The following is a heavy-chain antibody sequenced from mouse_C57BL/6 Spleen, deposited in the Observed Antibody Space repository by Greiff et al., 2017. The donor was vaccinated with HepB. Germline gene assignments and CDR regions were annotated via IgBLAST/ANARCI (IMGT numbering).Heavy chain of an antibody. V-gene: IGHV1-78*01. CDR2: IYPRDGST. CDR3: AKEDDYDGFAY. J-gene: IGHJ3*01. CDR1: GYTFTDHS. Sequence: QVQLQESDAELVKPGASVKISCKVSGYTFTDHSIHWMKQRPEQGLEWIGYIYPRDGSTKYNEKFKGKATMTADKSSSTAYMQLNSLTSEDSAVYYCAKEDDYDGFAYWGQGTLVTVSA. D-gene: IGHD2-4*01.